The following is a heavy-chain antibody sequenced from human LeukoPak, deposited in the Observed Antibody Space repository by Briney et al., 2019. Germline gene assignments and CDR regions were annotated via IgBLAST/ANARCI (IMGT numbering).Heavy chain of an antibody. CDR1: GFTFDEYA. CDR2: SSGDGTTT. D-gene: IGHD2-15*01. CDR3: AKDIDGDCSGGTCFPGPFDY. V-gene: IGHV3-43*02. Sequence: GGSLRLSCAASGFTFDEYAMHWVRQAPGKGLEWVSLSSGDGTTTYYADSVKGRFTISRDNSKNSLYLQMNSLRTEDTALYYCAKDIDGDCSGGTCFPGPFDYWGQGTLVTASS. J-gene: IGHJ4*02.